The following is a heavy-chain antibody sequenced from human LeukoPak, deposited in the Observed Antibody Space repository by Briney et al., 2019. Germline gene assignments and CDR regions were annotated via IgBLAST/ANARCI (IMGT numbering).Heavy chain of an antibody. CDR1: GGSITSGGYY. V-gene: IGHV4-31*03. Sequence: SQTLSLTCTVSGGSITSGGYYWSWIRQLPGKGLEWIGYIYYSGTTSYNPSLKSRLTISLDTSENQFSLKLSSVTAADTAVYYCARDWRESFDYWGQGTLVTVSS. J-gene: IGHJ4*02. CDR3: ARDWRESFDY. CDR2: IYYSGTT.